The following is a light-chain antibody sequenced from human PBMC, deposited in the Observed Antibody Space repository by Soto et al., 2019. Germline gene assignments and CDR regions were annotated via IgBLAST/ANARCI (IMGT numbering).Light chain of an antibody. CDR2: DVT. CDR3: CSYAGSYIWV. V-gene: IGLV2-11*01. J-gene: IGLJ2*01. Sequence: QSVLTQPRSVSGSPGQSVTISCTGTSSDVGGYNYVSWYQQHPGKAPKFMISDVTKRPSGVPDRFSGSKSGNTASLTISGLQAEDEADYYCCSYAGSYIWVFGGGTKVTVL. CDR1: SSDVGGYNY.